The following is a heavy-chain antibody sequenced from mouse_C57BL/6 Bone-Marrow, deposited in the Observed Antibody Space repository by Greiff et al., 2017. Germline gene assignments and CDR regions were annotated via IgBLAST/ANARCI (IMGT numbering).Heavy chain of an antibody. CDR3: ARIFVITTVVATGYFDV. CDR1: GYSFTDYN. J-gene: IGHJ1*03. V-gene: IGHV1-39*01. D-gene: IGHD1-1*01. CDR2: INPNYGTT. Sequence: EVQLQQSGPELVKPGASVKISCKASGYSFTDYNMNWVKQSNGKSLEWIGVINPNYGTTSYNQKFKGKATLTVDQSSSTAYMQLNSLTSEDSAVYYCARIFVITTVVATGYFDVWGTGTTVTVSS.